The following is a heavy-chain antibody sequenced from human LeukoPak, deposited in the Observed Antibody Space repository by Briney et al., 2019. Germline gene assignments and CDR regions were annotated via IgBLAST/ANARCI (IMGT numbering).Heavy chain of an antibody. CDR1: GGSISSYY. J-gene: IGHJ4*02. V-gene: IGHV4-59*08. CDR3: ARRGYGSGSFNRYYFDY. Sequence: SETLSLTCTVSGGSISSYYWSWIRQPPGKGLEWIGYIYYSGCTNYNPSLKSRVTISVDTSKNQFSLKLSSVTAADTAVYYCARRGYGSGSFNRYYFDYWGQGTLVTVSS. D-gene: IGHD3-10*01. CDR2: IYYSGCT.